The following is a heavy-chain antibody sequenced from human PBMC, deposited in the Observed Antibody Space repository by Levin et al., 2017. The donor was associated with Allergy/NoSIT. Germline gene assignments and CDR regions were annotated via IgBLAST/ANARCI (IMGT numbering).Heavy chain of an antibody. D-gene: IGHD2/OR15-2a*01. CDR3: TRDISEITRAYDV. V-gene: IGHV3-21*04. CDR2: ISLRSNVI. Sequence: NSGGSLRLSCTPSRFSISNYNMNWVRQAPGKGLEWVSFISLRSNVIEYADSVKGRFIISRDHAKNSLYLQMRSLRDDDTAVYYCTRDISEITRAYDVWGQGTVVTVSS. CDR1: RFSISNYN. J-gene: IGHJ3*01.